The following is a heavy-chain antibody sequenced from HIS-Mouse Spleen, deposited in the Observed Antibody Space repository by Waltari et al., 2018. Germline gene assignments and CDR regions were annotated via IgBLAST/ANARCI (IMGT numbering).Heavy chain of an antibody. V-gene: IGHV4-39*07. CDR2: IYYSGST. D-gene: IGHD6-13*01. Sequence: QLQLQESGPGLVKPSETLSLTCTVSGGSISSSSYYWIGSIYYSGSTYYNPSLKSRVTISVDTSKNQFSLKLSSVTAADTAVYYCAREIPYSSSWYDWYFDLWGRGTLVTVSS. J-gene: IGHJ2*01. CDR1: GGSISSSSYY. CDR3: AREIPYSSSWYDWYFDL.